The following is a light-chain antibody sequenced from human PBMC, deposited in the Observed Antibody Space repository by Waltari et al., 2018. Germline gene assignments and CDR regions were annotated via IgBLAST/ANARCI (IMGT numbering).Light chain of an antibody. Sequence: DIQITQSPSTLSASVGDRFTTTFRASQNIYIWLAWYQQKPEKTPRLLNYRASNVKSGVSSSFSGSGAGTEFTLTISSLQPDDFATDYCQQYNTYWTFGQGTKVEIK. J-gene: IGKJ1*01. V-gene: IGKV1-5*03. CDR3: QQYNTYWT. CDR1: QNIYIW. CDR2: RAS.